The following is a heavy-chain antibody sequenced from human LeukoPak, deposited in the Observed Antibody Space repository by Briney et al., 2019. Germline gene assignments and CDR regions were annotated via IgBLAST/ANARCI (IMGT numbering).Heavy chain of an antibody. D-gene: IGHD3-22*01. Sequence: SETLSLTCTVSGGSISPYYWSWIRQPPGKGLEWIGFISYSGSTNYNPSLKSRVTISVDTSKNQFSLKLSSVTAADTAVYYCARVGDSSGYYYFDYWGQGTLVTVSS. J-gene: IGHJ4*02. CDR3: ARVGDSSGYYYFDY. V-gene: IGHV4-59*01. CDR2: ISYSGST. CDR1: GGSISPYY.